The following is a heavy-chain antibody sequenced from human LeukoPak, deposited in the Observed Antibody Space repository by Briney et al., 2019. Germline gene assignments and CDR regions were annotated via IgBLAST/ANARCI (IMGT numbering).Heavy chain of an antibody. Sequence: ASVKVSCKASGGTFSSYAISWVRQAPGQGLEWVGRIIPILGIANYAQKFQGRVTITADKSTSTAYMELSSLRSEDTAVYYCARGIRGYSYGYCDYWGQGTLVTVSS. D-gene: IGHD5-18*01. CDR3: ARGIRGYSYGYCDY. CDR2: IIPILGIA. CDR1: GGTFSSYA. J-gene: IGHJ4*02. V-gene: IGHV1-69*04.